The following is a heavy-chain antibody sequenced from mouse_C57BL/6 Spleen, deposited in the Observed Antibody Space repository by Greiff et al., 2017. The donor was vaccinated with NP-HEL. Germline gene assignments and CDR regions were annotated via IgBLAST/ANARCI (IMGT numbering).Heavy chain of an antibody. CDR2: INPNNGGT. D-gene: IGHD1-1*01. Sequence: EVQLQQSGPELVKPGASVKIPCKASGYTFTDYNMDWVKQSHGKSLEWIGDINPNNGGTIYNQKFKGKATLTVDKSSSTAYMELRSLTSEDTAVYYCARSRYYYGSSIYAMDYWGQGTSVTVSS. V-gene: IGHV1-18*01. J-gene: IGHJ4*01. CDR3: ARSRYYYGSSIYAMDY. CDR1: GYTFTDYN.